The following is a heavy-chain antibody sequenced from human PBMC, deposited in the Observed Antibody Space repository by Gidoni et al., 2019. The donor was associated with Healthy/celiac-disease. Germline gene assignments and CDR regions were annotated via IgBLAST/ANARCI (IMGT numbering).Heavy chain of an antibody. J-gene: IGHJ4*02. CDR1: GFTFSSYG. CDR2: IWYDGSNK. D-gene: IGHD1-26*01. V-gene: IGHV3-33*01. CDR3: ARGGALPDY. Sequence: QVQLVESGGGLVQPGRSLRLSCAASGFTFSSYGLPWVRQAPGKGLEWVAVIWYDGSNKYYADSVKGRFTISRDKSKNTLYLQRNSLRAEDTAVYYCARGGALPDYWGQGTLVTVSS.